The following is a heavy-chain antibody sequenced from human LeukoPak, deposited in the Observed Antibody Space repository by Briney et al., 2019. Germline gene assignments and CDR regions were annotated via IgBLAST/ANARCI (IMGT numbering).Heavy chain of an antibody. D-gene: IGHD1-1*01. Sequence: ASVKVSCKASGGTFSSYAISWVRQAPGQGLEWMGWISAYNGNTNYAQKLQGRVTMTTDTSTSTAYMELRSLRAEDTAVYYCAREGTILIDYWGQGTLVTVSS. CDR2: ISAYNGNT. CDR1: GGTFSSYA. CDR3: AREGTILIDY. V-gene: IGHV1-18*01. J-gene: IGHJ4*02.